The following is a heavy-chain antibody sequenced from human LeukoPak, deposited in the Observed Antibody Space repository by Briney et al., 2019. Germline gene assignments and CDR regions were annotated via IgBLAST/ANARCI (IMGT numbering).Heavy chain of an antibody. J-gene: IGHJ4*02. V-gene: IGHV1-69*05. CDR3: ARAYCGGDCYPFFDY. Sequence: SVKVSCKASGGTFSSYAVSWVRQAPGQGLEWMGRIIPIFGTANYAQKFQGRVTITTDESTSTAYMELSSLRSEDTAVYYCARAYCGGDCYPFFDYWGQGTLVTVSS. CDR2: IIPIFGTA. D-gene: IGHD2-21*02. CDR1: GGTFSSYA.